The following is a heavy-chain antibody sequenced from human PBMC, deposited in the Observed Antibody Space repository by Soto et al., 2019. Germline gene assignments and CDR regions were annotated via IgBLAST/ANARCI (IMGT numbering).Heavy chain of an antibody. V-gene: IGHV4-4*02. CDR2: ISHSGTS. Sequence: QVQLQASGPGLVKPSGTLSLTSAVSGGSISSSHWWTWVRQSPGKGLEYIGEISHSGTSNSNPSLKSRVTLSVDKSKNHFSLTLTSVTAADTAVYYCARVVLTITRGAFDAWGQGTLVIVSS. CDR3: ARVVLTITRGAFDA. D-gene: IGHD3-9*01. J-gene: IGHJ3*01. CDR1: GGSISSSHW.